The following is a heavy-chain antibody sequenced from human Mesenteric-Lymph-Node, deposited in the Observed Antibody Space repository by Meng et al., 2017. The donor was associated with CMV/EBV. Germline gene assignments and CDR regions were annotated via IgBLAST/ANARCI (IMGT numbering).Heavy chain of an antibody. CDR2: IYYSGST. CDR1: GGSISSYY. J-gene: IGHJ4*02. Sequence: SETLSLTCTVSGGSISSYYWGWIRQPPGKGLEWIGSIYYSGSTYYNPSLKSRVTISIDRSKNQFSLKLSSVTAADTAVYYCARCSSTSCALDHWGQGTLVTVSS. D-gene: IGHD2-2*01. CDR3: ARCSSTSCALDH. V-gene: IGHV4-39*07.